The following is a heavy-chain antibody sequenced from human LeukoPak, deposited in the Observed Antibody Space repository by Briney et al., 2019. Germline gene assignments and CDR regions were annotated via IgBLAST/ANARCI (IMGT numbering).Heavy chain of an antibody. V-gene: IGHV3-49*03. CDR3: TRVRRVVVTLNFDY. D-gene: IGHD3-22*01. CDR1: GFTFGDYA. J-gene: IGHJ4*02. Sequence: GGSLRLSCTASGFTFGDYAMSWFRQAPGKGLEWVGFIRSKAYGGTTEYAASVKGRFTISRDDSKSIAYLQMNSLKTEDTAVYYCTRVRRVVVTLNFDYWGQGTLVTVSS. CDR2: IRSKAYGGTT.